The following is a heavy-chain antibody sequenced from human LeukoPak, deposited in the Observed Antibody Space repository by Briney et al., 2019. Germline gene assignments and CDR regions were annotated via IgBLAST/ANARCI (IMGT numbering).Heavy chain of an antibody. Sequence: SETLSLTCTVSGDSISSSNSYWGWIRQPPGKGLEWIGSIYYSGSTYYNPSLKSRVTISVDTSKNQFSLKLSSVTAADTAVYCCARDACSGGSCYYYWGQGTLVTVSS. CDR3: ARDACSGGSCYYY. D-gene: IGHD2-15*01. V-gene: IGHV4-39*07. CDR1: GDSISSSNSY. J-gene: IGHJ4*02. CDR2: IYYSGST.